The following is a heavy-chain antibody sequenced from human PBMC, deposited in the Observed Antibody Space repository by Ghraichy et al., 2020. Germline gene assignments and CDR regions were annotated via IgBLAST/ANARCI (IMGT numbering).Heavy chain of an antibody. Sequence: GESLNISCQFPGNTIPGYWIAWVRQVPGKGLEWMGIIYPGDSDTRYSPSFQGQVTISADKSTNTAYLQWSSLKASDTAMFYCARSRYCGSSSCHRRPMDFELWGRGTLVTVSS. CDR2: IYPGDSDT. D-gene: IGHD2-2*02. CDR3: ARSRYCGSSSCHRRPMDFEL. J-gene: IGHJ2*01. V-gene: IGHV5-51*01. CDR1: GNTIPGYW.